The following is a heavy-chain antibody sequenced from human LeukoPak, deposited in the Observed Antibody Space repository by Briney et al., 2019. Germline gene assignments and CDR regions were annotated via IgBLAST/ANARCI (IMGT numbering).Heavy chain of an antibody. D-gene: IGHD6-13*01. CDR2: ISWNSGSI. CDR3: AKDIGSSSRYYYYGMDV. Sequence: GRSLRLSCAASGFTFDDYAMHWVRQAPGKGLEWVSGISWNSGSIGYADSVKGRFTISRDNAKNSLYLQMNSLRAEDTALYYCAKDIGSSSRYYYYGMDVWGQGTTVTVSS. CDR1: GFTFDDYA. V-gene: IGHV3-9*01. J-gene: IGHJ6*02.